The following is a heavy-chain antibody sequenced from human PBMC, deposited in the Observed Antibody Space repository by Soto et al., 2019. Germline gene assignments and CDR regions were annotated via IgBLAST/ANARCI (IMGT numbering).Heavy chain of an antibody. CDR2: IWYDGSNK. CDR1: GFTFSSYG. Sequence: GGSLRLSCAASGFTFSSYGMHWVRQAPGKGLEWVAVIWYDGSNKYYADSVKGRFTISRDNSKNTLYLQMNSLRAEDTAVYYCAKDPYSSSSYWFDPWGQGTLVTVSS. CDR3: AKDPYSSSSYWFDP. V-gene: IGHV3-33*06. D-gene: IGHD6-6*01. J-gene: IGHJ5*02.